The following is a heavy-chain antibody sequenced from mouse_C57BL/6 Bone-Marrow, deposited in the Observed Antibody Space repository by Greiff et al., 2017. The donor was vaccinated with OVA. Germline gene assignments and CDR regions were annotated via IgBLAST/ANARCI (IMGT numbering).Heavy chain of an antibody. D-gene: IGHD1-3*01. CDR1: GYSITSGYY. Sequence: EVQLQESGPGLVKPSQSLSLTCSVTGYSITSGYYWNWIRQFPGNKLEWMGYISYDGRNNYNPSLQNRIPITRDTAKNQVFLKLNSVTTEDTATYYCARGSGFDYWGQGTTLTVSS. CDR2: ISYDGRN. CDR3: ARGSGFDY. V-gene: IGHV3-6*01. J-gene: IGHJ2*01.